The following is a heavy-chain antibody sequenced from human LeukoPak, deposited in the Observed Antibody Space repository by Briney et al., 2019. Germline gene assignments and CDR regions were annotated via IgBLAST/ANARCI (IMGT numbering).Heavy chain of an antibody. D-gene: IGHD4-11*01. CDR3: AREGLHGAYFDY. CDR1: GYSISSGYY. Sequence: SETLSLTCTVSGYSISSGYYWGWIRQPPGKGLEWIGSIYHSGSTYYNPSLKSRVTISVDTSKNQFSLKLSSVTAADTAVYYCAREGLHGAYFDYWGQGTLVTVSS. CDR2: IYHSGST. J-gene: IGHJ4*02. V-gene: IGHV4-38-2*02.